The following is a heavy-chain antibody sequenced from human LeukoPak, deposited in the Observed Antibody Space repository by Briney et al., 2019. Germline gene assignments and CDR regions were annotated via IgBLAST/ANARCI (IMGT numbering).Heavy chain of an antibody. Sequence: GASLKVSCKASGYTFTNYDINWVRQAAGQGLEWMGWMNPNSGNAAYAQKFQGRVTITRNTSITTAYMDLSSLTSEETAVYYCARDIAGATLRGWFDPWGQGTLVTVSS. J-gene: IGHJ5*02. CDR2: MNPNSGNA. V-gene: IGHV1-8*03. CDR3: ARDIAGATLRGWFDP. CDR1: GYTFTNYD. D-gene: IGHD1-1*01.